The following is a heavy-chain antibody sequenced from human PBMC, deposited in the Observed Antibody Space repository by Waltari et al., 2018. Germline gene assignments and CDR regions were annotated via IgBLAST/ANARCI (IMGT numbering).Heavy chain of an antibody. CDR3: ARGIALVQGEGGMDV. D-gene: IGHD3-10*01. CDR2: IRPILGTA. J-gene: IGHJ6*02. Sequence: QVQLVQSGAEVKKPGSSVTVSCKASGGTFSSYAISWVRQAPGQGLEWMGGIRPILGTANYAQKFQGRVTITTDESTSTAYMELSSLRSEDTAVYYCARGIALVQGEGGMDVWGQGTTVTVSS. CDR1: GGTFSSYA. V-gene: IGHV1-69*05.